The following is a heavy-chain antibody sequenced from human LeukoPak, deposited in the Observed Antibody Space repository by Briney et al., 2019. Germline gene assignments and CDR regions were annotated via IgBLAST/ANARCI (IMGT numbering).Heavy chain of an antibody. Sequence: PGGSLRLSCAASGFTFSSYEMNWVRQAPGKGLEWVSYISSSGSTIYYADSVKGRFTISRDNSRNTFYLQMNSLRPEDTAIYYCAREGTERANDAFDIWGQGTMVIVSS. CDR3: AREGTERANDAFDI. J-gene: IGHJ3*02. CDR1: GFTFSSYE. CDR2: ISSSGSTI. V-gene: IGHV3-48*03.